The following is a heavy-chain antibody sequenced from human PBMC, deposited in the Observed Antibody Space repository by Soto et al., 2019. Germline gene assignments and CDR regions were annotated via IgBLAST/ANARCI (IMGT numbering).Heavy chain of an antibody. V-gene: IGHV3-7*04. CDR2: IKEDGSEK. CDR3: ARATGADKEDY. D-gene: IGHD3-10*01. Sequence: EVQLVESGGGLVQPGGSLRLSCAASGFTFSSYWMSWVRQAPGRGLEWVGNIKEDGSEKYYVDSVNGRFTVSRDNAKNSLYLQMNSLRAEDTAVYYCARATGADKEDYWDQGTLVTVSS. CDR1: GFTFSSYW. J-gene: IGHJ4*02.